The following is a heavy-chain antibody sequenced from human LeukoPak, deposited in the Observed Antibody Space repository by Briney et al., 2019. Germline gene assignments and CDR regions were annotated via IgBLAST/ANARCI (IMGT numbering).Heavy chain of an antibody. CDR1: GYTFTGYY. J-gene: IGHJ5*02. Sequence: GASVKVSCKASGYTFTGYYMHWVRQAPGQGLEWMGWINPNSGGTNYAQKFQGRVAMTRDTSISTAYMELSRLRSDDTAVYYCAREGREYSSSSFNNWFDPWGQGTLVTVSS. D-gene: IGHD6-6*01. CDR3: AREGREYSSSSFNNWFDP. CDR2: INPNSGGT. V-gene: IGHV1-2*02.